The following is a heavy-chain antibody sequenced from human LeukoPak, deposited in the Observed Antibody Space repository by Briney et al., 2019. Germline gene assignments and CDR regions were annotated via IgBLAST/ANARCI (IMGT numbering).Heavy chain of an antibody. CDR1: GYTFTSYG. V-gene: IGHV1-18*01. Sequence: ASVKVSCKASGYTFTSYGISWVRQAPGQGLEWMGWISAYNGNTNYAQKLQGRVTMTTDTSTSTAYMELRSLRSDDTAVYYCARDVYCTNGVCYRRDAFDIWGQGTMVTVSS. CDR2: ISAYNGNT. J-gene: IGHJ3*02. D-gene: IGHD2-8*01. CDR3: ARDVYCTNGVCYRRDAFDI.